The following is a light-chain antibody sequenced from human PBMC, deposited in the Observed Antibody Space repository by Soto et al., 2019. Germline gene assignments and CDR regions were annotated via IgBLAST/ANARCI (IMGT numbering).Light chain of an antibody. CDR3: ASWDDSLNGPV. Sequence: QSVLTQPPSASVTPGQWVTISCSGSSSNIGNNYVLWYQQFPGMAPKLLIYRNNQRPSGVPDRFSGSKSGTSASLAIAGLRSEDESDYYCASWDDSLNGPVFGGGTKLTVL. J-gene: IGLJ3*02. CDR1: SSNIGNNY. CDR2: RNN. V-gene: IGLV1-47*01.